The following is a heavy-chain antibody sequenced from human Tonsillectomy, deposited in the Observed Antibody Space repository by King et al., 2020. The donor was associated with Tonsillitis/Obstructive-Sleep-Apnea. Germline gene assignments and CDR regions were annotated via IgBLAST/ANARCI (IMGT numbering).Heavy chain of an antibody. CDR2: ISGSGDST. D-gene: IGHD2-2*01. Sequence: VQLVESGGDLVQPGKSLRLSCAASGFTFSSYAMSWVRQAPGKGLEWVSTISGSGDSTYYADSVKGRFTISRDNSKNTLFLQMNSLRADDTALYYCAKLNGIVVVPAAIDYWGQGTLVTVSS. V-gene: IGHV3-23*04. J-gene: IGHJ4*02. CDR1: GFTFSSYA. CDR3: AKLNGIVVVPAAIDY.